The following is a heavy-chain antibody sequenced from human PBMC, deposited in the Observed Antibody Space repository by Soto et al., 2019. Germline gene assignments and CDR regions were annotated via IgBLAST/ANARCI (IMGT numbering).Heavy chain of an antibody. J-gene: IGHJ5*02. CDR3: ARGYCTATICDPWFDP. CDR1: GYAFSSYW. V-gene: IGHV5-51*01. Sequence: GESLKISCWGSGYAFSSYWIAWVRQMPGKGLEWMGIIYPGDSDTRYSPSFQGQVTISVDKSITTAYLQWSSLKASDTAMYYCARGYCTATICDPWFDPWGQGTLVTVTS. CDR2: IYPGDSDT. D-gene: IGHD2-8*02.